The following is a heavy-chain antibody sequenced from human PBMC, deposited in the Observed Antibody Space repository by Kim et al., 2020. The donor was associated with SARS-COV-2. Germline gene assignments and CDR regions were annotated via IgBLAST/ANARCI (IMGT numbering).Heavy chain of an antibody. V-gene: IGHV3-11*05. CDR1: GFTFSDYY. J-gene: IGHJ4*02. Sequence: GGSRRLSCAASGFTFSDYYMGWIRQAPGKGPEWLSYISGDSTSEIRYADSARGRFTISRDNPKNSLYLQMNSLRDEDTAVYYCVREARRAYGPPDYWGQGTLVTVSS. D-gene: IGHD4-17*01. CDR3: VREARRAYGPPDY. CDR2: ISGDSTSEI.